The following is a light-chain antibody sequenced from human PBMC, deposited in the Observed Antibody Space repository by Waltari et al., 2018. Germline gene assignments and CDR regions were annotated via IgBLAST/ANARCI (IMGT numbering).Light chain of an antibody. CDR3: QQYYATPYS. CDR2: WES. J-gene: IGKJ2*03. CDR1: QSLLYSSKNKNY. Sequence: DVVMTQSPDSLAVSLGERATINCTSSQSLLYSSKNKNYLAWYQQKPVQPPKFLIYWESGRVAGDPDRISGSGSGTDFTLTSSSLQAEDVAVYYCQQYYATPYSFGQGTKVEIK. V-gene: IGKV4-1*01.